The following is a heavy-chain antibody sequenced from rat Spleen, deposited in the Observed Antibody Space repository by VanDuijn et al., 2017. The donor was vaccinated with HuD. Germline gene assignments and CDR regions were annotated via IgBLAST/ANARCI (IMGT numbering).Heavy chain of an antibody. CDR1: GFTFSNYG. V-gene: IGHV5-34*01. J-gene: IGHJ2*01. Sequence: EVQLVESGGGLVQPGRSLKLSCLASGFTFSNYGMNWIRQAPGKGLEWVASISSSISYIYYADAVKGRFTISRENAKNTLYLHMTSLRSEDTALYYCARSNLDYWGQGVMVTVSS. CDR2: ISSSISYI. CDR3: ARSNLDY.